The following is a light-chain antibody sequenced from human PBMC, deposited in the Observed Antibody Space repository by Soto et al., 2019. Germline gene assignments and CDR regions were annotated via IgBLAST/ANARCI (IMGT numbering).Light chain of an antibody. CDR1: QSLLDSNGYNF. J-gene: IGKJ3*01. Sequence: DIVMTQSPLSLPVTPGEPATISCRSSQSLLDSNGYNFLSWYLQKPGQSPQLLIYLGSNRASGVPDRFRGSGSGTDFTLKISRVEAEDIGVYYCMQARQTLPTFGPGTKVDIK. CDR3: MQARQTLPT. V-gene: IGKV2-28*01. CDR2: LGS.